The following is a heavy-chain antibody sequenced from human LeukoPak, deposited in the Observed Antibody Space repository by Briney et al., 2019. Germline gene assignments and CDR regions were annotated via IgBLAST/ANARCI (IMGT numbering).Heavy chain of an antibody. CDR1: GDSVSNGNYY. D-gene: IGHD3-10*01. CDR2: IYYTGKT. J-gene: IGHJ4*02. Sequence: SETLSLTCTVSGDSVSNGNYYWSWLRQPPGKALEWIGYIYYTGKTYYNPSLEGRVTILVDTSRSHFSVKLSSVTAADTAVYYCARSQNYYGSGDYWSQGTLVTVSS. CDR3: ARSQNYYGSGDY. V-gene: IGHV4-61*03.